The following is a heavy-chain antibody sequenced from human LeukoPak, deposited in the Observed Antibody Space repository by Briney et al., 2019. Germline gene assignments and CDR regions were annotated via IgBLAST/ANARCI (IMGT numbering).Heavy chain of an antibody. Sequence: SETLSLTCTVYGGSFSGHYWTWIRQPPGKGLEWIGEINRGGSTSYNPSLKSRVTILIDTSKKQFSLKLNSVTAADTGVYYCARGYDSGSYYQFWGQGTLVTVSS. CDR1: GGSFSGHY. V-gene: IGHV4-34*01. CDR2: INRGGST. D-gene: IGHD3-10*01. CDR3: ARGYDSGSYYQF. J-gene: IGHJ1*01.